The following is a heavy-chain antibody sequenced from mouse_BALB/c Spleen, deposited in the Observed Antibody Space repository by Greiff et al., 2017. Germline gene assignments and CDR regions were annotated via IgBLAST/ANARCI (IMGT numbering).Heavy chain of an antibody. CDR3: AREDSSGYVDFDY. Sequence: VQLQQSRPELVKPGASVKMSCKASGYTFTSYVMHWVKQKPGQGLEWIGYINPYNDGTKYNEKFKGKATLTSDKSSSTAYMELSSLTSEDSAVYYCAREDSSGYVDFDYWGQGTTLTVSS. D-gene: IGHD3-2*01. CDR2: INPYNDGT. CDR1: GYTFTSYV. J-gene: IGHJ2*01. V-gene: IGHV1-14*01.